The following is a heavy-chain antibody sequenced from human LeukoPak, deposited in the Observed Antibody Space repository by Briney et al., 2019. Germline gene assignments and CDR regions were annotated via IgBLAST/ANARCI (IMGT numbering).Heavy chain of an antibody. V-gene: IGHV4-4*09. Sequence: PSETPSLTCSVSRDSVKRYYWSGSRHPPRGGLGWVGYIYTTGRTNYNPSLKSRVTISVDTSKNQFSLKLSSVTAADTAVYYCAKILGSGVWYGFDIWGQGTMVTVSS. CDR1: RDSVKRYY. CDR2: IYTTGRT. D-gene: IGHD7-27*01. J-gene: IGHJ3*02. CDR3: AKILGSGVWYGFDI.